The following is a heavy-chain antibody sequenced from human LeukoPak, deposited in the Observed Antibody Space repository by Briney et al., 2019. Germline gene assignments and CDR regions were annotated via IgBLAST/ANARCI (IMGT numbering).Heavy chain of an antibody. CDR1: GFTFSSYS. CDR3: ARDVPRFLEWLALDYYYYYGMDV. Sequence: GGSLRLSCAASGFTFSSYSMSWVRQAPGKGLEWVSSISSSSSYIYYADSVKGRFTISRDNAKNSLYLQMNSLRAEDTAVYYCARDVPRFLEWLALDYYYYYGMDVWGQGTTVTVSS. D-gene: IGHD3-3*01. J-gene: IGHJ6*02. CDR2: ISSSSSYI. V-gene: IGHV3-21*01.